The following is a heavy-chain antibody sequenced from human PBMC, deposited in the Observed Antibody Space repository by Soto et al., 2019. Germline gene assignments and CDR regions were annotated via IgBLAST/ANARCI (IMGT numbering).Heavy chain of an antibody. CDR1: GFIFSSYT. CDR2: ISGSGGNT. J-gene: IGHJ4*02. V-gene: IGHV3-23*01. D-gene: IGHD3-22*01. CDR3: AKDGSYYDNPTESDF. Sequence: EVQLLESGGGLVQPGGSLRLSCAASGFIFSSYTMTWVRQAPGKGLEWVSSISGSGGNTYYADSVKGRFTIFRDNSKNTLYLQLNSLRAEDTALYYCAKDGSYYDNPTESDFWGQGVLVAVSS.